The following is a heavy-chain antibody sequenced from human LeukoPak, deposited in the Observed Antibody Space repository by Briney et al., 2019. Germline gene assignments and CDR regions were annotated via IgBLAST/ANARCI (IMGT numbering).Heavy chain of an antibody. CDR1: CGSFSGYY. J-gene: IGHJ5*02. V-gene: IGHV4-34*01. CDR2: INHSGST. CDR3: ARGLFQWLRLFRWWFDP. Sequence: KPSETLSLTCAVYCGSFSGYYWSWIRQPPGKGLEWIGEINHSGSTNYNPSLKSRVTISVDTSKNQFSLKLSSVTAADTAVYYCARGLFQWLRLFRWWFDPWGQGTLVTVSS. D-gene: IGHD5-12*01.